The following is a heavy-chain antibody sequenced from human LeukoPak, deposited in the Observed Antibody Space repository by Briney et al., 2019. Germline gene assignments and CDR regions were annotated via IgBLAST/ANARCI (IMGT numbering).Heavy chain of an antibody. CDR3: TRTVGPTDYYGMDV. V-gene: IGHV3-73*01. CDR2: IRNKANSYAT. D-gene: IGHD1-26*01. Sequence: GGSLRLSCAASGFTFSGSAMHWVRQASGKGLEWVGRIRNKANSYATAYAASAKGRFTISRDDSKNTAFLQMKGLKTEDTAVYYCTRTVGPTDYYGMDVWGQGTTVAVSS. J-gene: IGHJ6*02. CDR1: GFTFSGSA.